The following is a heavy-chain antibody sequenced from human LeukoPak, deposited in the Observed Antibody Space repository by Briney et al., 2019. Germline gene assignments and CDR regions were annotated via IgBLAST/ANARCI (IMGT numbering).Heavy chain of an antibody. CDR2: FYYSGST. V-gene: IGHV4-39*07. J-gene: IGHJ4*02. CDR3: ARETHSYGYVLFDY. Sequence: SETLSLTCTVSGGSITSSSYYWGWIRQPPEKGLEWIGTFYYSGSTYYNSSLKSRVTISVDTSKNQFSLKLSSVTAADTAVYYCARETHSYGYVLFDYWGQGTLVTVSS. D-gene: IGHD5-18*01. CDR1: GGSITSSSYY.